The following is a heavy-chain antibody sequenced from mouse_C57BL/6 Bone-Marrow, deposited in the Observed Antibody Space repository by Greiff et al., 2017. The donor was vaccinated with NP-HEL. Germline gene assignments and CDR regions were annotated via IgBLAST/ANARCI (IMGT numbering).Heavy chain of an antibody. D-gene: IGHD1-1*01. V-gene: IGHV1-82*01. CDR2: IYPGDGDT. CDR1: GYAFSSSW. Sequence: QVQLQQSGPELVKPGASVKISCKASGYAFSSSWMNWVKQRPGKGLEWIGRIYPGDGDTNYNGKFKGKATLTADKSSSTAYMQLSSLTSEDSAVYFCARRSLIYYYGSSPYYFDYWGQGTTLTVSS. CDR3: ARRSLIYYYGSSPYYFDY. J-gene: IGHJ2*01.